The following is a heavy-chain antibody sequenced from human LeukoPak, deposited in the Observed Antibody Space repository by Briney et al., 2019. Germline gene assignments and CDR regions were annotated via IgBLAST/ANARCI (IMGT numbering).Heavy chain of an antibody. CDR3: ARDWGYSGYDWGLDSDC. J-gene: IGHJ4*02. D-gene: IGHD5-12*01. CDR2: IKLNESER. CDR1: GFIYRIYW. Sequence: PGWSLSGYRVAPGFIYRIYWATWVRQSLWKGLEAVAHIKLNESERNEADSGKGRFTVSRDNTKNSLYLQMNSLRAEDTAVYYCARDWGYSGYDWGLDSDCWGQGALVTVSS. V-gene: IGHV3-7*04.